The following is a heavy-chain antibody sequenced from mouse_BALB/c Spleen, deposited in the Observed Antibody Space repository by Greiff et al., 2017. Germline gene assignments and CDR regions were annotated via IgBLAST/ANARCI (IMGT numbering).Heavy chain of an antibody. Sequence: EVKLQESGGGLVKPGGSLKLSCAASGFTFSSYAMSWVRQSPEKRLEWVAEISSGGSYTYYPDTVTGRFTISRDNAKNTLYLEMSSLRSEDTAMYYCARVSYYGSFFDYWGQGTTLTVSS. J-gene: IGHJ2*01. CDR1: GFTFSSYA. CDR3: ARVSYYGSFFDY. D-gene: IGHD2-9*01. V-gene: IGHV5-9-4*01. CDR2: ISSGGSYT.